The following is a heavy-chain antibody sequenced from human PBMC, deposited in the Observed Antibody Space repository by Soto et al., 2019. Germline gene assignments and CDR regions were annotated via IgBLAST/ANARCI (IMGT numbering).Heavy chain of an antibody. CDR3: ARGPSGDKVDY. J-gene: IGHJ4*02. V-gene: IGHV4-30-4*01. D-gene: IGHD1-26*01. CDR1: GASISNGYYS. CDR2: IHSGGTT. Sequence: QVQLQEPGPRLVEPSHTLSLTCPVSGASISNGYYSWSWIRQSPGTGLEWIGHIHSGGTTYSNPSLKSRLTISVDMSKNQFSLKLSSLTAADTAVYYCARGPSGDKVDYWGQGTLVTVSS.